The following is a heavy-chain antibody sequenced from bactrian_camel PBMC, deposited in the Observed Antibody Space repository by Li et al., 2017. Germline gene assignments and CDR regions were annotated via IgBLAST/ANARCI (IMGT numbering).Heavy chain of an antibody. CDR1: GFTFSDYE. CDR2: IDSLHMT. J-gene: IGHJ4*01. Sequence: VQLVESGGGLVQPGGSLRLSCAASGFTFSDYEMSWVRQAPGEERVQVAVIDSLHMTSYADSVKGRFTISRDNAKNTLYLQMNNLEPEDTAVYFCAATKTTGWIRRPYDFWGQGTQVTVS. V-gene: IGHV3S42*01. D-gene: IGHD5*01. CDR3: AATKTTGWIRRPYDF.